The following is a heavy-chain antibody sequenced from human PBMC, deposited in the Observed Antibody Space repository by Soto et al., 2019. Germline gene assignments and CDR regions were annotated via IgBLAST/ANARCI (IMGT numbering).Heavy chain of an antibody. J-gene: IGHJ3*02. D-gene: IGHD3-22*01. V-gene: IGHV5-10-1*01. CDR3: ARQGGYYDSSGSENAFDI. Sequence: PGESLKISCKGSGYSFTSYWISWVRQMPGKGLEWMGRIDPSDSYTNYSPSFQGHVTISADKSISTAYLQWSSLKASDTAMYYCARQGGYYDSSGSENAFDIWGQGTMVTVSS. CDR1: GYSFTSYW. CDR2: IDPSDSYT.